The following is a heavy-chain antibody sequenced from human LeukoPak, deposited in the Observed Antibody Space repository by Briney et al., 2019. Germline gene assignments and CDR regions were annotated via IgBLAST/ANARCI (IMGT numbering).Heavy chain of an antibody. CDR3: ARDRGGGYCSSTSCYPADAFDI. J-gene: IGHJ3*02. CDR1: GYTFTGYY. V-gene: IGHV1-2*04. CDR2: INPNSGGT. Sequence: GASVKVSCKASGYTFTGYYMHWVRQAPGQGLEWMGWINPNSGGTNYAQKFQGWVTTTRDTSISTAYMELSRLRSDDTAVYYCARDRGGGYCSSTSCYPADAFDIRGQGTMVTVSS. D-gene: IGHD2-2*01.